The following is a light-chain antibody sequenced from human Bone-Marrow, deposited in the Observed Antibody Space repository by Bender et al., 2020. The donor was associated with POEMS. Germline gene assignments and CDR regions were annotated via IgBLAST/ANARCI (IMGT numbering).Light chain of an antibody. Sequence: QSALTQPASVSGSPGQSITISCTGTSSDVGNYNLVSWYQQHPGKAPKLMIYEGTKRPSGVSSRFSGSKSGNTASLTISGLQAEDEADYYCYSYASRTTFYVFGTGTKVTVL. CDR1: SSDVGNYNL. J-gene: IGLJ1*01. CDR2: EGT. V-gene: IGLV2-23*01. CDR3: YSYASRTTFYV.